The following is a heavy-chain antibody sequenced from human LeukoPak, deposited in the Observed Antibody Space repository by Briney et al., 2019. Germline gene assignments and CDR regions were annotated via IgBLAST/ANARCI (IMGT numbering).Heavy chain of an antibody. CDR2: IKQDGSEK. Sequence: GGSLRLSCAASGFTFSDYWMSWVRQAPGKGLEWVANIKQDGSEKYYVDSVKGRFTVSRDNAKNSLYLQMNSLRAEDTAVYYCARGAAAAGIYFYWGQGTLVTVSS. CDR1: GFTFSDYW. D-gene: IGHD6-13*01. V-gene: IGHV3-7*01. CDR3: ARGAAAAGIYFY. J-gene: IGHJ4*02.